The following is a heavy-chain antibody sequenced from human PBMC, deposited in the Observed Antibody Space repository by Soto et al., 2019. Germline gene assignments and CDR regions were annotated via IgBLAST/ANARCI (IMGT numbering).Heavy chain of an antibody. CDR1: GGTFSSYA. J-gene: IGHJ6*04. CDR2: IIPISGTA. CDR3: ASSQGSTTSLEIYYYYYYGMDV. Sequence: QVQLVQSGAEVKKPGSSVKVSCKASGGTFSSYAISWVRQAPGQGLEWMGGIIPISGTANYAQKFQGRVTITADESTSTDYMELGSLRSEATAVYYCASSQGSTTSLEIYYYYYYGMDVWGEGTTVTVTS. V-gene: IGHV1-69*01. D-gene: IGHD2-2*01.